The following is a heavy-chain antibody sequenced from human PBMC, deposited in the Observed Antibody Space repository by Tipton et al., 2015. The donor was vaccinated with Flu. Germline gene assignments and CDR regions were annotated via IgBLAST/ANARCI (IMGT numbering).Heavy chain of an antibody. D-gene: IGHD3-22*01. Sequence: LRLSCTVSGGSISSGSYYWSWIRQPAGKGLEWIGRIYTSGSTNYNPSLKSQVTISVDTSKNQFSLKLSSVTAADTAVYYCAREGFDSSGYRAGDAFDIWGQGTMVTVSS. CDR1: GGSISSGSYY. CDR3: AREGFDSSGYRAGDAFDI. J-gene: IGHJ3*02. CDR2: IYTSGST. V-gene: IGHV4-61*02.